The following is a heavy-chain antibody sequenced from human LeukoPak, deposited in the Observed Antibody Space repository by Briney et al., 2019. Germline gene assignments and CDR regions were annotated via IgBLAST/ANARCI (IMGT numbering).Heavy chain of an antibody. D-gene: IGHD5-18*01. CDR3: AKDGGYSYGSDYYYYGMDV. Sequence: GGSLRLSCAASGFTFSSYGMHWVRQAPGKGLEWVAVISYDGSNKYYADSVKGRFTISRDNSKNTLYLQVNSLRAEDTAVYYCAKDGGYSYGSDYYYYGMDVWGQGTTVTVSS. J-gene: IGHJ6*02. CDR2: ISYDGSNK. CDR1: GFTFSSYG. V-gene: IGHV3-30*18.